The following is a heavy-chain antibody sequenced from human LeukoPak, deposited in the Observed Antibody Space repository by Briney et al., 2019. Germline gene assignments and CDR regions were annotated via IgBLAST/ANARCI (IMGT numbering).Heavy chain of an antibody. J-gene: IGHJ3*02. Sequence: GGSLRLSCAASGFTFSSYAMHWVRQAPGKGLEYVSGISSNGGSTYYADSVKGRFTISRDNSKNTLYLQMDSLRGEDMAVYYCEKAGGAPANAFDIWGQGTMVTVSS. CDR3: EKAGGAPANAFDI. D-gene: IGHD6-25*01. CDR2: ISSNGGST. V-gene: IGHV3-64*02. CDR1: GFTFSSYA.